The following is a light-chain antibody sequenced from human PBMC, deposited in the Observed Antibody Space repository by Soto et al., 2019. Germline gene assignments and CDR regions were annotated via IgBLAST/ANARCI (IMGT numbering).Light chain of an antibody. J-gene: IGKJ1*01. V-gene: IGKV1-5*03. CDR1: QSISSW. CDR3: QQYNSYWT. Sequence: DIQMNQSPSTLSASVGDRVTITCRASQSISSWLAWYQQKPGKAPKLLIYKASSLESGVPSRFSGSGSGTEFTLTISSLQPDDFASYCCQQYNSYWTFGQGTKVEIK. CDR2: KAS.